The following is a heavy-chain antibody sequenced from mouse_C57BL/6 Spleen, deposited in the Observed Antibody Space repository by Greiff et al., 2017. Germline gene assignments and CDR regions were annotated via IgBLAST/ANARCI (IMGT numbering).Heavy chain of an antibody. Sequence: VQRVESGPGLVKPGASVKLSCTASGYTFTSYDINWVKQRPGQGHEWSGWIYPRDGSTKYNAKFKGKATLTVDTSSSTAYIAVHSLTSEDSAVFIGERGSTGGPPFDDWGQGTTLTVYS. V-gene: IGHV1-85*01. D-gene: IGHD1-1*01. CDR3: ERGSTGGPPFDD. J-gene: IGHJ2*01. CDR2: IYPRDGST. CDR1: GYTFTSYD.